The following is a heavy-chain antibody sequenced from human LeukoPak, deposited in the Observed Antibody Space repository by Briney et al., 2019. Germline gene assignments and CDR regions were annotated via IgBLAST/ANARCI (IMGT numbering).Heavy chain of an antibody. J-gene: IGHJ4*02. CDR2: IKQDGSGK. V-gene: IGHV3-7*01. CDR1: GFTFSSHW. Sequence: PGGSLRLSCAASGFTFSSHWMSWVRQTPGEGLEWVANIKQDGSGKFYVDSLKGRFTISRDNARNSLYLQMNSLRAEDTAVYYCARDSSAARPNYYFDYWGQGTLVTVSS. CDR3: ARDSSAARPNYYFDY. D-gene: IGHD6-6*01.